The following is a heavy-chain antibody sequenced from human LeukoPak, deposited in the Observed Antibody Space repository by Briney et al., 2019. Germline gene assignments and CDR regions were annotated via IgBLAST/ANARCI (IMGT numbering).Heavy chain of an antibody. CDR1: GGSISSGGYY. CDR3: ARGNKVVVVAATSYYFDY. V-gene: IGHV4-31*03. J-gene: IGHJ4*02. CDR2: IYYSGST. Sequence: SETLSLTCTVSGGSISSGGYYWSWIRQHPGKGLEWIGYIYYSGSTYYNPSLKSRVTISVDTSKNQFSLKLSSVTAADTAVYYCARGNKVVVVAATSYYFDYWGQGTLVTVSS. D-gene: IGHD2-15*01.